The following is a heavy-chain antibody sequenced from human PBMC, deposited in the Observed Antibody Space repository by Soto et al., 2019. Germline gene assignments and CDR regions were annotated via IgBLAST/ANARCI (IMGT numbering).Heavy chain of an antibody. CDR1: GGSISSSSYY. CDR3: ARPGYGDYTAAFDI. V-gene: IGHV4-39*01. CDR2: IYYSGST. D-gene: IGHD4-17*01. J-gene: IGHJ3*02. Sequence: SETLSLTCTVSGGSISSSSYYWGWIRQPPGKGLEWIGSIYYSGSTYYNPSLKSRVTISVDTSKNQFSLKLSSVTAADTAVYYCARPGYGDYTAAFDIWGQGTMVTVSS.